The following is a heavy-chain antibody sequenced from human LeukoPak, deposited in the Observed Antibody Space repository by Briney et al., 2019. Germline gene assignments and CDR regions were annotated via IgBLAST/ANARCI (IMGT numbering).Heavy chain of an antibody. D-gene: IGHD5-12*01. CDR2: IYIGSSLI. Sequence: GGSLRLSCAASGFSLSSYSMNWVRQAPGKGLEWVSYIYIGSSLIFYADSVKGRFTISRDNAKNSLYLQMNSLTAEDTAVYYCALLTVASDFDYWGQGALVTVSS. CDR1: GFSLSSYS. J-gene: IGHJ4*02. V-gene: IGHV3-48*01. CDR3: ALLTVASDFDY.